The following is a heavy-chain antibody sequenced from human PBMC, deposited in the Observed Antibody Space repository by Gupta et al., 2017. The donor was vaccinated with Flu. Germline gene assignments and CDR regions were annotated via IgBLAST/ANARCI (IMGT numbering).Heavy chain of an antibody. Sequence: QLVASGAGLVQPGGSLKLSCSASGFIFSDSTIHWSRQASGRGLEWVGRIRSKPKGSATEYAASVKGRFTISRDDTNSAAYLEMNSLRIDDTAMYYCASAIAASDWGQGTLVIVSS. V-gene: IGHV3-73*01. CDR3: ASAIAASD. D-gene: IGHD6-25*01. CDR2: IRSKPKGSAT. J-gene: IGHJ4*02. CDR1: GFIFSDST.